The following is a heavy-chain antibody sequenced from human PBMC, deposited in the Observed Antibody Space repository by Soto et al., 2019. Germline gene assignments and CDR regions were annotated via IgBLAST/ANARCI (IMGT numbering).Heavy chain of an antibody. CDR3: ATAPGGYASWSGPARNWFDT. CDR1: GFTFSSYS. V-gene: IGHV3-21*01. J-gene: IGHJ5*02. Sequence: GGSLRLSCAASGFTFSSYSMNWVRQAPGKGLEWVSSISSSSSYIYYADSVKGRFTISRDNAKNSLYLQMNSLRAEDTAVYYCATAPGGYASWSGPARNWFDTWGQGTLATVSS. D-gene: IGHD3-3*01. CDR2: ISSSSSYI.